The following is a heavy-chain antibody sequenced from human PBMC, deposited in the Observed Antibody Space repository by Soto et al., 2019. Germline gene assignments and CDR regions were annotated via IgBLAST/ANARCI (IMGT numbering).Heavy chain of an antibody. CDR1: GFTFSSYG. CDR3: AKVPITMVRGVPTTYYYMDV. CDR2: ISYDGSNK. V-gene: IGHV3-30*18. J-gene: IGHJ6*03. Sequence: GGSLRLSCAASGFTFSSYGMHWVRQAPGKGLEWVAVISYDGSNKYYADSVKGRFTISRDNSKNTLYLQMNSLRAEDTAVYYCAKVPITMVRGVPTTYYYMDVWGKGTTVTVSS. D-gene: IGHD3-10*01.